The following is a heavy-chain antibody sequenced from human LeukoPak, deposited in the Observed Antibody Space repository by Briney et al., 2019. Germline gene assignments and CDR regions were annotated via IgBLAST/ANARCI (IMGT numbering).Heavy chain of an antibody. D-gene: IGHD2-2*01. J-gene: IGHJ4*02. V-gene: IGHV4-31*03. CDR2: IYYSGST. CDR1: GGSISSGGYY. Sequence: SETLSLTCTVSGGSISSGGYYWSWIRQHPGRGLEWIGYIYYSGSTYYYPSLKSRVTISVDTSKNQFSLKLSSVTAADTAVYYCARTYCSSTSCSYGEDYWGQGTLVTVSS. CDR3: ARTYCSSTSCSYGEDY.